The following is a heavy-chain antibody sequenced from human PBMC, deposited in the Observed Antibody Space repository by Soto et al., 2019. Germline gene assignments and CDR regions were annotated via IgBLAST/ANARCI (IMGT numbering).Heavy chain of an antibody. D-gene: IGHD2-2*02. CDR2: LHSDGRTT. Sequence: EVQLVESGGGLVQPGGSLRLSCAASGFIFSSYWMHWVRQAPGKGLVWVSRLHSDGRTTTYADSVKGRFTISRDNANNTLYLQMNSLRAEDTAVYYCARELPTTIRGGYYYSYGMDVWGQGTTVTVSS. J-gene: IGHJ6*02. V-gene: IGHV3-74*03. CDR1: GFIFSSYW. CDR3: ARELPTTIRGGYYYSYGMDV.